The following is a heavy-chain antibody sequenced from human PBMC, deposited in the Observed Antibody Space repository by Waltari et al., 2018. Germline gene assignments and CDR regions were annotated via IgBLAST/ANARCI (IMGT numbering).Heavy chain of an antibody. CDR1: GGSISSSSYY. CDR2: IYYSGST. D-gene: IGHD6-13*01. Sequence: QLQLQESGPGLVKPSATLSLTCPVSGGSISSSSYYWGWIRQPPGKGLEWIGSIYYSGSTYYNPSLKSRVTISVDTSKNQFSLKLSSVTAADTAVYYCARVVSDSWPDYWGQGTLVTVSS. V-gene: IGHV4-39*07. CDR3: ARVVSDSWPDY. J-gene: IGHJ4*02.